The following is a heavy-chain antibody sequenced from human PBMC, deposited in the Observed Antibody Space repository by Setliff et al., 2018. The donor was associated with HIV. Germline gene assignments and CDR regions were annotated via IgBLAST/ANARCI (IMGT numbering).Heavy chain of an antibody. CDR1: GYTFSSYG. D-gene: IGHD3-3*01. V-gene: IGHV1-18*01. CDR2: ISAYNGNT. CDR3: ARGYYNFWSGYYGSRFPNPIDAFDI. J-gene: IGHJ3*02. Sequence: GASVKVSCKASGYTFSSYGISWVRQAPGQGVEWMGWISAYNGNTNYAQKLQGRVTMTTDTSTSTAYMELRSLRSDDTAVYYCARGYYNFWSGYYGSRFPNPIDAFDIWGQGTMVTVS.